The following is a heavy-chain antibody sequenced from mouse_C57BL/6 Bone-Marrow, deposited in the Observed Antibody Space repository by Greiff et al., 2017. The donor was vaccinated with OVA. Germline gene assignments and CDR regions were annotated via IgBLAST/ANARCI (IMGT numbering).Heavy chain of an antibody. CDR1: GYTFTSYG. CDR2: IYPRSGNT. Sequence: QVQLQQSGAELARPGASVKLSCKASGYTFTSYGISWVKQRTGQGLEWIGEIYPRSGNTYYNEKFKGKATLTADKSSSTAYMELRSLTSEDSAVYCCAMGSYYYGSSPAWFAYWGQGTLVTVSA. D-gene: IGHD1-1*01. J-gene: IGHJ3*01. V-gene: IGHV1-81*01. CDR3: AMGSYYYGSSPAWFAY.